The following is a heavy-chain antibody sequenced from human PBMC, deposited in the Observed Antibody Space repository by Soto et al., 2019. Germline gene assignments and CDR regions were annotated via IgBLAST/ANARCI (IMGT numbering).Heavy chain of an antibody. CDR1: GDSFSRST. CDR2: FITMLGIT. V-gene: IGHV1-69*02. J-gene: IGHJ5*02. CDR3: NVSLPRARFGL. D-gene: IGHD2-21*01. Sequence: SVKVSCKSSGDSFSRSTFSWVRQAPGQGLEWMGRFITMLGITNYALKSRVISSLDTSKDHVSLRLTSDTASDSGGYCSAQNVSLPRARFGLLGRGTVVIVS.